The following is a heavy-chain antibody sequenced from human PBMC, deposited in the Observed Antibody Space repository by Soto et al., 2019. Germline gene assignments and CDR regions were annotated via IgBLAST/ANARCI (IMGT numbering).Heavy chain of an antibody. CDR3: ASIEGVITMVRGVVPHWFDP. Sequence: SETLSLTCTVSGGSISSSSYYWGWIRQPPGKGLEWIGSIYYSGSTYYNPSLKSRVTISVDTSKNQFSLKLSSVTAADTAVYYCASIEGVITMVRGVVPHWFDPWGQGTLVTVSS. J-gene: IGHJ5*02. CDR1: GGSISSSSYY. CDR2: IYYSGST. D-gene: IGHD3-10*01. V-gene: IGHV4-39*01.